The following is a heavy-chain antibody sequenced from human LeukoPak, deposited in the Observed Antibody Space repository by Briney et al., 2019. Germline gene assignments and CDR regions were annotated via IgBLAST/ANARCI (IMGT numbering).Heavy chain of an antibody. D-gene: IGHD3-10*01. CDR3: ARSSYYYGADAFDI. CDR2: INHSGST. CDR1: GGSFSGYY. V-gene: IGHV4-34*01. Sequence: SETLSLTCAVYGGSFSGYYWSWIRQPPGKGLEWIGEINHSGSTNYNPSLKSRVTISVDTSKNQFSLKLSSVTAADTAVYYCARSSYYYGADAFDIWGQGTMVTVSS. J-gene: IGHJ3*02.